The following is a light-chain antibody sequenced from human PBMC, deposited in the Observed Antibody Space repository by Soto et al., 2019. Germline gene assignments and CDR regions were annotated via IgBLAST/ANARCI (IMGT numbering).Light chain of an antibody. Sequence: QSVLTQPRSVSGSPGQSVTISCTGTSSDVGGYNYVSWYQQHPGKAPKLMIYDVSKRPSGVPDRFSGSKSGNTASLTISWLQAEDEADYYCCSYAGSYTFGVFGTGTKLTVL. CDR3: CSYAGSYTFGV. J-gene: IGLJ1*01. CDR1: SSDVGGYNY. V-gene: IGLV2-11*01. CDR2: DVS.